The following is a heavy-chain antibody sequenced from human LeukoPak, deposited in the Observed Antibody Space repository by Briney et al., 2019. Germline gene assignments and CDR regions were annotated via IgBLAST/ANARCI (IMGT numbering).Heavy chain of an antibody. Sequence: PGGSLRLSCAASGFTVSSYAMSWVRQAPGKGLEWVSMTSGAGGVTHYSDSVEGRFTISKDTSENILYLQMNSLRAEDTAVYYCAKAFREFGSSSYSSFDIWGQGTLVTVSS. CDR3: AKAFREFGSSSYSSFDI. CDR2: TSGAGGVT. D-gene: IGHD3-10*01. V-gene: IGHV3-23*01. CDR1: GFTVSSYA. J-gene: IGHJ3*02.